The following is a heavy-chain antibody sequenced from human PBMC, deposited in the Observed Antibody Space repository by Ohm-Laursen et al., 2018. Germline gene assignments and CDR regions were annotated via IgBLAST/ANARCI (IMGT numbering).Heavy chain of an antibody. Sequence: SQTLSLTCTVSGGSISSYYWSWIRQPAGKGLEWIGRIYTSGSTNYNPSLKSRVTMSVDTSKNQFSLKLSSVTAADTAVYYCARDRITMIEGAFDIWGQGTMVTVSS. J-gene: IGHJ3*02. CDR3: ARDRITMIEGAFDI. V-gene: IGHV4-4*07. CDR1: GGSISSYY. CDR2: IYTSGST. D-gene: IGHD3-22*01.